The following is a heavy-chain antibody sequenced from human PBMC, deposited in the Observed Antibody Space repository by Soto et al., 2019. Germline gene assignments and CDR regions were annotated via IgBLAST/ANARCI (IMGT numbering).Heavy chain of an antibody. CDR1: GGSISSYY. V-gene: IGHV4-59*01. D-gene: IGHD6-13*01. Sequence: PSETLSLTCTVSGGSISSYYWSWIRQPPGKGLEWIGYIYYSGSTNYNPSLKSRVTISVDTSKNQFSLKLSSVTAADTAVYYCARESSSSSYGYFDYWGQGTLVTVS. CDR2: IYYSGST. J-gene: IGHJ4*02. CDR3: ARESSSSSYGYFDY.